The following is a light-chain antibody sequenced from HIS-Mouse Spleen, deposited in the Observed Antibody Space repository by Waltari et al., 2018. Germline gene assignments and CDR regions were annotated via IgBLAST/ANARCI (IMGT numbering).Light chain of an antibody. CDR3: YSTDSSGNHRV. V-gene: IGLV3-10*01. CDR1: ALPKKY. J-gene: IGLJ2*01. Sequence: SYELTQPPSVSVSPGQTARITCSGDALPKKYAYWYQQKSGQAPVLVIYESNKRPSGIPERFSGSSSGTMATLTISGAQVEDEADYYCYSTDSSGNHRVFGGGTKLTVL. CDR2: ESN.